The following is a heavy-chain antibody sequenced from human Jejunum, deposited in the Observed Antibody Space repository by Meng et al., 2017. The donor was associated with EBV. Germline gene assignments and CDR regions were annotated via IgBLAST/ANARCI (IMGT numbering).Heavy chain of an antibody. Sequence: QIPVKRSGPTLLKPTETLPLTLPFSGSSLSTRGVGVGWIRQPTGKALEWLAHIYWDENKRYSTSLRSRLSIMKDTSKSQVVLTMTNMDPVDTATYYCARRYGDYVRYFDSWGQGILVTVSS. CDR3: ARRYGDYVRYFDS. CDR2: IYWDENK. J-gene: IGHJ4*02. CDR1: GSSLSTRGVG. V-gene: IGHV2-5*02. D-gene: IGHD4-17*01.